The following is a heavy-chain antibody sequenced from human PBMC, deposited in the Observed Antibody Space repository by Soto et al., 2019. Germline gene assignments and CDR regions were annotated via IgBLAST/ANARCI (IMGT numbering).Heavy chain of an antibody. V-gene: IGHV1-18*01. J-gene: IGHJ5*02. D-gene: IGHD2-2*01. CDR2: ISAYNGNT. CDR1: GYTFTSYG. CDR3: ATIAVPAARYNWFDP. Sequence: GASVKVSCKASGYTFTSYGISWVRQAPGQGLEWMGWISAYNGNTNYAQKLQGRVTMTEDTSTDTAYMELSSLRSEDTAVYYCATIAVPAARYNWFDPWGQGTLVTVSS.